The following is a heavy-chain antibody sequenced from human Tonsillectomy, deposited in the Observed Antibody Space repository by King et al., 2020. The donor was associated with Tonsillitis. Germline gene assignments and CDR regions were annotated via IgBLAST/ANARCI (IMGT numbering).Heavy chain of an antibody. D-gene: IGHD3-22*01. V-gene: IGHV3-15*07. J-gene: IGHJ3*02. CDR1: GFTFSNAW. CDR2: MKSKTDGGTT. Sequence: VQLVESGGGFVKPGGSLRLSGAASGFTFSNAWMNWVRQAPGKGLEWVGRMKSKTDGGTTDYASPVKGRFTISRDDSKNTLYLQMNSLKTEDTGVYYCTTERDTLIVVINEDAFDIWGQGTMVTVSS. CDR3: TTERDTLIVVINEDAFDI.